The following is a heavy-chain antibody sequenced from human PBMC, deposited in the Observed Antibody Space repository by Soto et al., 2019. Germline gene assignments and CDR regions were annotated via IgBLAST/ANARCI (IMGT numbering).Heavy chain of an antibody. J-gene: IGHJ5*02. CDR1: GYTFTNYD. CDR2: MNPDSGNT. CDR3: ARGRFRRTWFDP. D-gene: IGHD3-16*01. Sequence: QVQLVQSGAEGKKPGASVKVSCKASGYTFTNYDIHWVRQATGQGLEWMGWMNPDSGNTGQSKQFQGGATTARDTSISTAYMEMSSLRSEDTAVYYCARGRFRRTWFDPWGQGTLVTVSS. V-gene: IGHV1-8*01.